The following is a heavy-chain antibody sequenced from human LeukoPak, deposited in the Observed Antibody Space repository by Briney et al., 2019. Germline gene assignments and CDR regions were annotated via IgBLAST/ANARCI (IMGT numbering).Heavy chain of an antibody. CDR2: ISDSGDST. D-gene: IGHD6-13*01. V-gene: IGHV3-23*01. J-gene: IGHJ4*02. CDR3: AKDMLYSSHIYYFDY. Sequence: PGGSLRLSCAASGFTFSSYAMSWVRQAPGKGLEWVSGISDSGDSTYYADSVKGRFTISRDNSKNTLYLQMNSLRAEDTAIYYCAKDMLYSSHIYYFDYWGQGTLVTVSS. CDR1: GFTFSSYA.